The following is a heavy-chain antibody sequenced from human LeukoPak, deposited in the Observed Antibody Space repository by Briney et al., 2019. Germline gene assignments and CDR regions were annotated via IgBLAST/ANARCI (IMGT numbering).Heavy chain of an antibody. J-gene: IGHJ6*03. CDR3: AKAGSGYYYYGSGSYYKDYYYMDV. CDR2: ISGSGGST. D-gene: IGHD3-10*01. CDR1: GFTFSSYA. V-gene: IGHV3-23*01. Sequence: PGGSLRLSCAASGFTFSSYAMSWVRQAPGKGLEWVSAISGSGGSTYYADSVKGRFTISRDNSKNTLYLQMNSLRAEDTAVYNCAKAGSGYYYYGSGSYYKDYYYMDVWGKGTTVTVSS.